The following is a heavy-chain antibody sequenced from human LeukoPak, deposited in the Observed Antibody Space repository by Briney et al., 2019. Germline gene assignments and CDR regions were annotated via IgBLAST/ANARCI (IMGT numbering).Heavy chain of an antibody. Sequence: SETLSLTCTVSGGSISSYYWSWIRQPPGKGLEWIGYIYYSGSTNYNPSLKSRVTISVDTSKNQFSLKLSSVTAGDTAVYYCARSSGYSLSRFLPHYYYYYYMDVWGKGTTVTVSS. D-gene: IGHD4-11*01. J-gene: IGHJ6*03. CDR3: ARSSGYSLSRFLPHYYYYYYMDV. CDR1: GGSISSYY. V-gene: IGHV4-59*12. CDR2: IYYSGST.